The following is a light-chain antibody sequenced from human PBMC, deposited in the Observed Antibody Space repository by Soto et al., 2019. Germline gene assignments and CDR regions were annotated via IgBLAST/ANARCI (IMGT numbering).Light chain of an antibody. CDR2: GAS. V-gene: IGKV3-20*01. Sequence: EIVLTQSPGTLSLSPGERATLSCRASQSVSSSYLAWYQQKPGQAPRLLIYGASSRATGIPDRFSGSGSGTDFTLTISRLEPEDFAVYSCQQYGSSPLFGQGTKLEI. CDR1: QSVSSSY. J-gene: IGKJ2*01. CDR3: QQYGSSPL.